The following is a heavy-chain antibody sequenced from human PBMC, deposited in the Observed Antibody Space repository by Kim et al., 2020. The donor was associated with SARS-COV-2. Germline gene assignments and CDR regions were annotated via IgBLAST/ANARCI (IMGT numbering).Heavy chain of an antibody. V-gene: IGHV4-34*01. CDR1: GGSFSGYY. CDR3: ARAGDILTGCSDF. J-gene: IGHJ4*02. D-gene: IGHD3-9*01. Sequence: SETLSLTCAVYGGSFSGYYWSWIRQPPGKGLEWIGEINHSGSTNYNPSRKSRVTISVDTSKNQFSLKLSSVTAADTAVYYCARAGDILTGCSDFWGQGALGTVSS. CDR2: INHSGST.